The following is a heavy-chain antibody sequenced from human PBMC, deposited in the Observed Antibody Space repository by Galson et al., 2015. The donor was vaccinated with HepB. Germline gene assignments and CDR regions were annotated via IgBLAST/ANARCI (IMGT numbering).Heavy chain of an antibody. CDR3: TTDRYEVVITFSFDY. V-gene: IGHV3-15*01. D-gene: IGHD3-22*01. CDR1: GFTFSNAW. CDR2: IKSKTDGGTT. J-gene: IGHJ4*02. Sequence: SLRLSCAASGFTFSNAWMSWVRQAPGKGLEWVGRIKSKTDGGTTDYAAPVKGRFTISRDDSKNTLYLQMNSLKTEDTAVYYRTTDRYEVVITFSFDYWGQGTLVTVSS.